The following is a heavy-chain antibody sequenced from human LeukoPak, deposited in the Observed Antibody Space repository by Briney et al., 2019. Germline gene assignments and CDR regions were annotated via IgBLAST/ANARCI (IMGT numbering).Heavy chain of an antibody. CDR2: IYSGGST. D-gene: IGHD5-18*01. CDR3: ARESGGLDTALGFDY. CDR1: GFNFGSYW. J-gene: IGHJ4*02. Sequence: AGGSLRLSCAASGFNFGSYWMTWVRQAPGKGLEWVSVIYSGGSTYYADSVKGRFTISRDNSKNTLYLQMNSLRAEDTAVYYCARESGGLDTALGFDYWGQGTLVTVSS. V-gene: IGHV3-66*02.